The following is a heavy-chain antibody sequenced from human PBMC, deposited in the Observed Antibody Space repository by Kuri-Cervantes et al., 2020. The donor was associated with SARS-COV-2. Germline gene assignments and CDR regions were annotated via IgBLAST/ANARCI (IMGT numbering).Heavy chain of an antibody. CDR3: ARNDYSNPRYYGMDV. V-gene: IGHV1-18*01. J-gene: IGHJ6*02. CDR1: GYTFTSSG. CDR2: ISAYSNNT. Sequence: ASVNVSCKSSGYTFTSSGLTWVRQAPGQGLEWMGWISAYSNNTNYAQKLQGRVTMTTDTSTSTVYMELSSLRSEDTAVYYCARNDYSNPRYYGMDVWGQGTTVTVSS. D-gene: IGHD4-11*01.